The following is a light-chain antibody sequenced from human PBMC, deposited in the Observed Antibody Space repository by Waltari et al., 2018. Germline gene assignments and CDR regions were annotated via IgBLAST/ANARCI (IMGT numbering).Light chain of an antibody. CDR2: AAS. Sequence: DIQMTQPPSSLSASVGDRVTITCRPGQTVSSYLNWYQHKPGKAPKLLIYAASSLQSGAPSRFSGRRSGTEVTLSMSSLQPVDFATYCCQQYYTTPRTFGGGTKVEI. V-gene: IGKV1-39*01. J-gene: IGKJ4*01. CDR3: QQYYTTPRT. CDR1: QTVSSY.